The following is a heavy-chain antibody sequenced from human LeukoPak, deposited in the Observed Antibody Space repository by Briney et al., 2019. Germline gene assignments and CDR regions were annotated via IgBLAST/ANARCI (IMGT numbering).Heavy chain of an antibody. V-gene: IGHV3-30-3*01. CDR3: ARDAHQGYSSGWDYYFDY. CDR1: GFTVTSNY. J-gene: IGHJ4*02. CDR2: ISYDGSSV. D-gene: IGHD6-19*01. Sequence: GGSLRLSCAASGFTVTSNYMSWVRQAPGKGLEWVAVISYDGSSVYYPDSVKGRFTISRDNSKNTLYLQMNSLRAEDTAVYYCARDAHQGYSSGWDYYFDYWGQGTLVTVSS.